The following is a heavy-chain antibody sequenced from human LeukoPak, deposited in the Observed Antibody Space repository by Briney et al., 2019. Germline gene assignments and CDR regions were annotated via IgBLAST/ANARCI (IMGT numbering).Heavy chain of an antibody. D-gene: IGHD3-16*02. V-gene: IGHV4-59*01. Sequence: SETLSLTCTVSGASISSYYWSWIRQPPGEGLEWIGYIFYLGGTNHNPSLQSRVTMSLDTSKNQFSLKLSSATAADTAVYYCASLGGGSYRSFDYWGQGTLVTVSS. CDR2: IFYLGGT. CDR3: ASLGGGSYRSFDY. CDR1: GASISSYY. J-gene: IGHJ4*02.